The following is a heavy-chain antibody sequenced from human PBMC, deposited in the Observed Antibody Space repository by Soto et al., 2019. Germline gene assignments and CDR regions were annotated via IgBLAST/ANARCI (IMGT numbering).Heavy chain of an antibody. CDR2: IYYSGST. J-gene: IGHJ5*02. D-gene: IGHD6-13*01. Sequence: PSETLSLTCTVSGGSLSRGYYYWSWIRQPPGKGLEWIGYIYYSGSTYYNPSLKSRVTISVDTSKNQFSLKLSSVTAADTAVYYCARISIAAAGTGWFDPWGQGTLVTVSS. CDR1: GGSLSRGYYY. CDR3: ARISIAAAGTGWFDP. V-gene: IGHV4-30-4*02.